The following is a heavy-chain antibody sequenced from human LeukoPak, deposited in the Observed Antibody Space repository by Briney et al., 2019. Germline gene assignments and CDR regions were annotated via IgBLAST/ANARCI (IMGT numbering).Heavy chain of an antibody. V-gene: IGHV1-69*04. Sequence: ASVKVSCKASGGTFSSYAISWVRQAPGQGLEWMGRIIPILGIANYAQKFQGRVTITADKSTSTAYMELSSLRSEDTAVYYCASGGATMITDYFDYWGQGTLVTVSS. CDR2: IIPILGIA. CDR3: ASGGATMITDYFDY. D-gene: IGHD3-22*01. CDR1: GGTFSSYA. J-gene: IGHJ4*02.